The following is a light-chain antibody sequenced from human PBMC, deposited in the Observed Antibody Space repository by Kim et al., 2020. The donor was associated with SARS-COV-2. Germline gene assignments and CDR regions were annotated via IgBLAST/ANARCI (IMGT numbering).Light chain of an antibody. CDR1: HCATPN. CDR2: GAY. J-gene: IGKJ4*01. Sequence: PGEGSTPSCRACHCATPNLAWDPHKPGQPPRLLIYGAYIRASGITARFSGSGSGTDFTLTISSLQSEDSAVYYSQEYNNWPTLSFGGGTKVDIK. V-gene: IGKV3D-15*01. CDR3: QEYNNWPTLS.